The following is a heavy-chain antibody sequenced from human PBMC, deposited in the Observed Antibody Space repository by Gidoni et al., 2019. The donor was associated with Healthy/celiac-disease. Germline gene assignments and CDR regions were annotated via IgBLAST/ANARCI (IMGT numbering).Heavy chain of an antibody. J-gene: IGHJ6*02. Sequence: QVQLVESGGGVVQPGRSLRLSCAASGFTLSSYGMHWVRQAPGKGLEWVAVISYDGSNKYYADSVKGRFTISRDNSKNTLYLQMNSLRAEDTAVYYCAKDLLRLGEDPIDGMDVWGQGTTVTVSS. CDR2: ISYDGSNK. CDR1: GFTLSSYG. D-gene: IGHD3-16*01. CDR3: AKDLLRLGEDPIDGMDV. V-gene: IGHV3-30*18.